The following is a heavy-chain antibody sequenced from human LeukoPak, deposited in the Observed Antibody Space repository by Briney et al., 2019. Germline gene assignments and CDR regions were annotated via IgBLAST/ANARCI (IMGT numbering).Heavy chain of an antibody. J-gene: IGHJ4*02. CDR2: INPNGGST. CDR1: GYTFTSYY. Sequence: ASVKVSCKASGYTFTSYYMHWVRQAPGQGLEWMGIINPNGGSTSYAQKFQGRVTMTRDMSTSTVYMELSSLRSEDTAVYYCARERGYDFWSGSSNTFDYWGQGTLVTVSS. D-gene: IGHD3-3*01. CDR3: ARERGYDFWSGSSNTFDY. V-gene: IGHV1-46*01.